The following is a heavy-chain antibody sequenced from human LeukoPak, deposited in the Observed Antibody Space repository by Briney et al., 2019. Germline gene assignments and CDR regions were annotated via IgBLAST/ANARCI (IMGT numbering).Heavy chain of an antibody. CDR3: TTDGLYSIDN. Sequence: PGGSLRLSCGASGFSFSNAWMSWVRQAAGRGLEWVGHIKSKFDGGTTDYAAPVKGRFTISRDDSKNTLYLQIHSLKTEDTAVYYCTTDGLYSIDNWGQGTLVTVSS. D-gene: IGHD2-15*01. CDR1: GFSFSNAW. J-gene: IGHJ4*02. CDR2: IKSKFDGGTT. V-gene: IGHV3-15*01.